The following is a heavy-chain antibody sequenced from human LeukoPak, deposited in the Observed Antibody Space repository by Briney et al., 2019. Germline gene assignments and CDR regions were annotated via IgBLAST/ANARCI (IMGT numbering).Heavy chain of an antibody. CDR3: VRDLAAAIGDY. D-gene: IGHD6-13*01. CDR1: GYNFIGYH. Sequence: TSVKVSCKGSGYNFIGYHMHWVRQAPGQGLEWMGWINPNTGDTNYAQKFQGRVTMTRETSISTAYMDLSRLRSDDTAVYYCVRDLAAAIGDYWGQGTLVTVSS. V-gene: IGHV1-2*02. J-gene: IGHJ4*02. CDR2: INPNTGDT.